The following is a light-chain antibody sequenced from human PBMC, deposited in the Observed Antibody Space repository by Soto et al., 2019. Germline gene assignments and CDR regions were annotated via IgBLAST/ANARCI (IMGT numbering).Light chain of an antibody. J-gene: IGKJ4*01. CDR1: HSVISTY. CDR3: QQYNDWPPA. V-gene: IGKV3-15*01. Sequence: EIVCTHSPCTLSLSPGERATLSCRASHSVISTYLSWYQQKPGQAPRLLIYGASTTATGIPARFRGSGSGTEFTLTIDSLQSEDFAVYYCQQYNDWPPAFGGGTKVDIK. CDR2: GAS.